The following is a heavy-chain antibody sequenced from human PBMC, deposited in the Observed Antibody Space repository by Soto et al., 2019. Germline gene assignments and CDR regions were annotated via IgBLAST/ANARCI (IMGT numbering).Heavy chain of an antibody. V-gene: IGHV4-30-2*01. Sequence: SETLSLTCAFSGFSISSGGYSWSWIRQPPGKGLECIGYIYHSGSTYYNPSLKSRVTISVDRSKNQLSLKLSSVTAADTAVYYCARGTTTVTTFDYWGQGTLVTVSS. D-gene: IGHD4-17*01. CDR2: IYHSGST. CDR3: ARGTTTVTTFDY. J-gene: IGHJ4*02. CDR1: GFSISSGGYS.